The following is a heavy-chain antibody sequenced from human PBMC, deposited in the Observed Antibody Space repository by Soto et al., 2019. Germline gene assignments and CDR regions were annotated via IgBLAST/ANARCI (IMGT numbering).Heavy chain of an antibody. CDR2: ISAYNGNT. V-gene: IGHV1-18*01. CDR3: ARLLRFSTYYYYGMDV. J-gene: IGHJ6*02. CDR1: GYTFTSYG. Sequence: ASVKVSCKASGYTFTSYGISWVRQAPGQGLEWMGWISAYNGNTNYAQKLQGRVTTTTDTSTSTAYMELRSLRSDDTAVYYCARLLRFSTYYYYGMDVWGQGTTVTVSS. D-gene: IGHD3-3*01.